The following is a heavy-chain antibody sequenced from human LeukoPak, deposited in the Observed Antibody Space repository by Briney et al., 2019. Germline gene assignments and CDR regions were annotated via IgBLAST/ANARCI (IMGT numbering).Heavy chain of an antibody. CDR3: ARDGLHTAHFDY. CDR2: VSGSSNI. J-gene: IGHJ4*02. CDR1: GFTFSSYT. Sequence: GGSLRLSCAASGFTFSSYTMNWVRQAPGKGLEWVSTVSGSSNIHYSDSVKGRFTISRDNARNSLYLQMNSLRDEDTAVYCCARDGLHTAHFDYWGQGTLVTVSS. D-gene: IGHD5-18*01. V-gene: IGHV3-48*02.